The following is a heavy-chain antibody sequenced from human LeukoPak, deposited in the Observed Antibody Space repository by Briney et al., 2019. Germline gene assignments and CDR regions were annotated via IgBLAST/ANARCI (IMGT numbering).Heavy chain of an antibody. Sequence: GGSLRLSCAASGFTFSDYYMSWIRQAPGKGLEWVSYISSSGSTIYYADSVKGRFTISRDNAKNSLYLQMNSLRAEDTAVYYCARDIRAGPFRAWFDPWGQGTLVTVSS. V-gene: IGHV3-11*04. CDR3: ARDIRAGPFRAWFDP. D-gene: IGHD1-14*01. CDR2: ISSSGSTI. J-gene: IGHJ5*02. CDR1: GFTFSDYY.